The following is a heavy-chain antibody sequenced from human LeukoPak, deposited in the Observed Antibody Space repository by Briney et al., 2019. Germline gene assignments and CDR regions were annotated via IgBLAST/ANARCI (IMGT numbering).Heavy chain of an antibody. V-gene: IGHV4-59*08. D-gene: IGHD2-15*01. CDR1: GGSISSGF. J-gene: IGHJ4*02. CDR3: ARQAYCSGSSCNPFDY. Sequence: PSETLSLTCTASGGSISSGFWSWIRQPPGKGLEWIGYIYYSGSTNYNPSLKSRVTISIDTSKSQFSLKLSSVTAADTAVYYCARQAYCSGSSCNPFDYWGQGTLVTVSS. CDR2: IYYSGST.